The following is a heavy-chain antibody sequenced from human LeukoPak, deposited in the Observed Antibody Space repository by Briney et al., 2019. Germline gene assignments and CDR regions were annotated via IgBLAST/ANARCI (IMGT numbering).Heavy chain of an antibody. CDR2: IFYSGTT. CDR1: GGSISSYY. J-gene: IGHJ4*02. V-gene: IGHV4-59*01. D-gene: IGHD3-22*01. Sequence: TSETLSLTCTVSGGSISSYYWSWIRQPPGKGLEWIGFIFYSGTTNYNPSLKSRVTISVDTPKNQFSLKLSSVTAADTAVYYCARGGWNKFDYWGQGTLVTVSS. CDR3: ARGGWNKFDY.